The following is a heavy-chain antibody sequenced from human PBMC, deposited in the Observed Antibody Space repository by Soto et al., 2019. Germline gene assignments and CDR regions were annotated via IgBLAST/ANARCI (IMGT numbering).Heavy chain of an antibody. CDR1: GYTFTSYA. V-gene: IGHV1-3*01. D-gene: IGHD2-15*01. CDR3: ARDLGYCSGGSCYSQYYYYYYYMDV. CDR2: INAGNGNT. J-gene: IGHJ6*03. Sequence: GASVKVSCKASGYTFTSYAMHWVRQAPGQRLEWMGWINAGNGNTKYSQKFQGRVTITRDTSASTAYMELSSLRSEDTAVYYCARDLGYCSGGSCYSQYYYYYYYMDVWGKGTTVTVSS.